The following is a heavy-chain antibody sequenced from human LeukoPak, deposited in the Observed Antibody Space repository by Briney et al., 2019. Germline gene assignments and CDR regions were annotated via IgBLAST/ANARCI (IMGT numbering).Heavy chain of an antibody. Sequence: GRSLRLSCAASGFTFSSYGMHWVRQAPGKGLEWVAVIWYDGSNKYYADSVKGRFTISRDNSKNTLYLQMNSLRAEDTAVYYCARDRGYYGSGSYEFDYWGQGTLVTVSS. V-gene: IGHV3-33*01. CDR3: ARDRGYYGSGSYEFDY. CDR2: IWYDGSNK. J-gene: IGHJ4*02. CDR1: GFTFSSYG. D-gene: IGHD3-10*01.